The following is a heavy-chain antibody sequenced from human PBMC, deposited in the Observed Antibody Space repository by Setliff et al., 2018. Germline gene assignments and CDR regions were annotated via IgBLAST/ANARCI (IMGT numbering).Heavy chain of an antibody. J-gene: IGHJ6*03. D-gene: IGHD3-3*01. CDR3: ARQKYWSGYYGEGYYYYMDV. V-gene: IGHV4-59*05. Sequence: PSETLSLTCSVSGASINRDYWNWIRQPPGKGLEWIGSIYYSGSTYYNPSLKSRVTISVDTSKNQFSLKLSSVTAADTALYYCARQKYWSGYYGEGYYYYMDVWGKGTTVTVSS. CDR1: GASINRDY. CDR2: IYYSGST.